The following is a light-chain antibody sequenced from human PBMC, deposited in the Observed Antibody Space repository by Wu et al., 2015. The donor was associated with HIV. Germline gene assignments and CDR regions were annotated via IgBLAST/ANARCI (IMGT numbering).Light chain of an antibody. CDR3: QQIYSTPKT. V-gene: IGKV1-39*01. Sequence: IQLTQSPSSLSASVGDRVTITCRASQTIDSFLHWFQQKPGAAPKLLIYAASNLQSGVPSRFSGSGSGTDFTLTISSLQPEDFATYYCQQIYSTPKTFGQGTKVEI. CDR2: AAS. J-gene: IGKJ1*01. CDR1: QTIDSF.